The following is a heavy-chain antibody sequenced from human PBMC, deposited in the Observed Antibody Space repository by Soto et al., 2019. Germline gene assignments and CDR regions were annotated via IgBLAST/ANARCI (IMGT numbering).Heavy chain of an antibody. CDR2: ISSSGATI. V-gene: IGHV3-11*01. CDR1: GFTFSDYY. Sequence: GGSLRLSCAASGFTFSDYYMSWIRQAPGKGLEWISYISSSGATIYYADSVKGRFTTSRDNANNSLFLEMNSLRAEDTAVYYCVRVGYAYGNDPWGQGTLVTVSS. D-gene: IGHD3-10*01. J-gene: IGHJ5*02. CDR3: VRVGYAYGNDP.